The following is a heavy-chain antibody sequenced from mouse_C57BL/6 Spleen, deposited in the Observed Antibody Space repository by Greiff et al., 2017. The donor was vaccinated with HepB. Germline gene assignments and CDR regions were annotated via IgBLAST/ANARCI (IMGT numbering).Heavy chain of an antibody. V-gene: IGHV3-6*01. CDR1: GYSITSGYY. CDR2: ISYDGSN. Sequence: EVKLVESGPGLVKPSQSLSLTCSVTGYSITSGYYWNWIRQFPGNKLEWMGYISYDGSNNYNPSLKNRISITRDTSKNQFFLKLNSVTTEETATYYCASGAYYSNYEAMDYWGQGTSVTVSS. J-gene: IGHJ4*01. D-gene: IGHD2-5*01. CDR3: ASGAYYSNYEAMDY.